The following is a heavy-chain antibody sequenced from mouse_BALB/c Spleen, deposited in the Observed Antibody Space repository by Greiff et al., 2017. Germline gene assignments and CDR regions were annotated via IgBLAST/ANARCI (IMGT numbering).Heavy chain of an antibody. CDR2: ISSGGSYT. Sequence: EVKLEESGGDLVKPGGSLKLSCAASGFTFSSYGMSWVRQTPDKRLAWVATISSGGSYTYYPDSVKGRFTISRDNAKNTLYLQMSSLKSEDTAMYYCARQGTMSTTGGFAYWGQGTLVTVSA. CDR1: GFTFSSYG. J-gene: IGHJ3*01. D-gene: IGHD2-4*01. V-gene: IGHV5-6*02. CDR3: ARQGTMSTTGGFAY.